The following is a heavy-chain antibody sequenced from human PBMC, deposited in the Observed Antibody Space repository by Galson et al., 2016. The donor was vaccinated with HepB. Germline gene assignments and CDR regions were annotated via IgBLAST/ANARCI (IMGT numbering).Heavy chain of an antibody. V-gene: IGHV3-30*04. J-gene: IGHJ6*02. CDR1: GFSFSLNT. D-gene: IGHD3-10*01. CDR2: ISYTGSNE. Sequence: SLRLSCAASGFSFSLNTVHWVRQLPGKGLEWVALISYTGSNEHYAESVKGRFQISRDNSKNTLYLQMNNLRGKDTAVYYCARSFRDFVFEGSLYGLDVWGQGTTVIVSS. CDR3: ARSFRDFVFEGSLYGLDV.